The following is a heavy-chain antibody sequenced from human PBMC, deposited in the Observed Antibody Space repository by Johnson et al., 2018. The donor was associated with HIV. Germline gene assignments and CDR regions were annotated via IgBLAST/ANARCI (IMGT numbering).Heavy chain of an antibody. V-gene: IGHV3-20*04. CDR3: ARGIQPDAFDI. Sequence: EVQLVESGGGVIRPGGSLRLSCAASGFTFDDYGVSWVRQAPGKGLEWVSGINWNGDSTDYADSVKGRFTIARDNAKNSLFLQMNSLRAEDTALYYCARGIQPDAFDIWGQGTMVTVSS. D-gene: IGHD2-2*01. CDR2: INWNGDST. J-gene: IGHJ3*02. CDR1: GFTFDDYG.